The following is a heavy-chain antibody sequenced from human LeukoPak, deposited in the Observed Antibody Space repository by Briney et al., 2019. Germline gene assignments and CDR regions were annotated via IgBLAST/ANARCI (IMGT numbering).Heavy chain of an antibody. J-gene: IGHJ5*02. CDR1: GDSIGSYY. CDR3: ARGLRYSSSWYCFDP. D-gene: IGHD6-13*01. V-gene: IGHV4-4*09. CDR2: ILISGST. Sequence: SETLSLTCTVSGDSIGSYYWTWIRQPPGKGLEWIGNILISGSTNYTPPLKSRITISVDPSKNQFSLKLNSVTAADTAVYYCARGLRYSSSWYCFDPWGQGTLVTVSS.